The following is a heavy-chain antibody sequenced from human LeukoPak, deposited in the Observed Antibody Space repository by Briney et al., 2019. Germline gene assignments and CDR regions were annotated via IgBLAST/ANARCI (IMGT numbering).Heavy chain of an antibody. D-gene: IGHD2-15*01. CDR3: ARGYCSGGTCYSNMDV. Sequence: GASVKVPCKASGYTFTGYYMHWVRQAPGQGLEWMGGIIPIFATANYAQKFQGRVSITADKSTSTAYMELSSLRSEDTAVYYCARGYCSGGTCYSNMDVWGKGTTVTVSS. J-gene: IGHJ6*03. CDR1: GYTFTGYY. V-gene: IGHV1-69*06. CDR2: IIPIFATA.